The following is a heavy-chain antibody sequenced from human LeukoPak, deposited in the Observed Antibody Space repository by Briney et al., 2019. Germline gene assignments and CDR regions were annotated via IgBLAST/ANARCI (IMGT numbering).Heavy chain of an antibody. Sequence: SETLSLTCAVCGGSFSGYYWSWIRQPPGKGLEWIGEINHSGSTNYNPSLKSRVTISVDTSKNQFSLKLSSVTAADTAVYYCARGKLPAYCGGDCYSGAGNWFDPWGQGTLVTVSS. J-gene: IGHJ5*02. CDR3: ARGKLPAYCGGDCYSGAGNWFDP. CDR2: INHSGST. D-gene: IGHD2-21*02. CDR1: GGSFSGYY. V-gene: IGHV4-34*01.